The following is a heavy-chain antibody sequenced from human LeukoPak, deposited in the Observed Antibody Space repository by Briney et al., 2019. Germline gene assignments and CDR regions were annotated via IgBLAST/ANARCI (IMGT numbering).Heavy chain of an antibody. CDR3: ARESDYSINWFDP. J-gene: IGHJ5*02. Sequence: SVTVSCKASGGTFSSYAISWVRQAPGQGLELKGGVIPIFGTANYGQKFQGRVTITADESPRTAYMEVSSLRSEDTAMYYCARESDYSINWFDPWGQGTLVTVSS. D-gene: IGHD4-11*01. CDR1: GGTFSSYA. V-gene: IGHV1-69*01. CDR2: VIPIFGTA.